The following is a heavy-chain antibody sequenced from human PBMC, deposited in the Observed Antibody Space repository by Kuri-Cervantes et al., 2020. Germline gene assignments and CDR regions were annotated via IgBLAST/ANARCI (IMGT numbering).Heavy chain of an antibody. J-gene: IGHJ4*02. CDR1: GYTFTSYG. V-gene: IGHV1-18*01. CDR3: ALLAGAGPIDY. D-gene: IGHD1-1*01. Sequence: ASVKVSCKASGYTFTSYGISWVRQAPGQGLEWMGWISAYNGNTNYAQKLQGRVTMTTDTSTSTAHMELRSLRSDDTAVYYCALLAGAGPIDYWGQGTLVTVSS. CDR2: ISAYNGNT.